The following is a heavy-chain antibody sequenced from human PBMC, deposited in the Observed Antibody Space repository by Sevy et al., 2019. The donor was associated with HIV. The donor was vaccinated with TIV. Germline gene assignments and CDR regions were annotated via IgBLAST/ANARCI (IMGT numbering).Heavy chain of an antibody. CDR2: IRSEIYGETT. D-gene: IGHD2-21*02. V-gene: IGHV3-49*03. Sequence: GGSLRLSCTASGFTFGDYAMSRFRQAPWRGLEWVGFIRSEIYGETTEYAASVKGRFTVSRDDSKSIVYLQMNSLKTENTAVYYCTRRAIRVYGDHLNLYWGQGTLVTVSS. CDR1: GFTFGDYA. J-gene: IGHJ4*02. CDR3: TRRAIRVYGDHLNLY.